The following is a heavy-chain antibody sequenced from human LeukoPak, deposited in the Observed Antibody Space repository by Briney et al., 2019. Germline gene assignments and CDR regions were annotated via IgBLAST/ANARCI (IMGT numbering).Heavy chain of an antibody. V-gene: IGHV3-33*06. J-gene: IGHJ4*02. Sequence: GGSLRLSCAASGFTFSSSGMHWVRQAPGKGLEWVAVIWYDGSNKYYADSVKGRFTVSRDNSKNTLYPQMNSLRAEDTAVYYCAKDLYRGGVATIRDWGQGTLVTVSS. CDR3: AKDLYRGGVATIRD. CDR1: GFTFSSSG. D-gene: IGHD5-12*01. CDR2: IWYDGSNK.